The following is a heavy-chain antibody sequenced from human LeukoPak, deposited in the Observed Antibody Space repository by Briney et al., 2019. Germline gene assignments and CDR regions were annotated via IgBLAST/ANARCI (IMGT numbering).Heavy chain of an antibody. CDR2: ISSSGSTI. V-gene: IGHV3-48*04. D-gene: IGHD1-26*01. CDR1: GFTFSSYA. CDR3: AFSGSYLPYFDY. Sequence: PGGSLRLSCQTSGFTFSSYAMHWVRQAPGKGLEWVSYISSSGSTIYYADSVKGRFTISRDDAKNSLYLQMNSLRAEDTAVYYCAFSGSYLPYFDYWGQGTLVTVSS. J-gene: IGHJ4*02.